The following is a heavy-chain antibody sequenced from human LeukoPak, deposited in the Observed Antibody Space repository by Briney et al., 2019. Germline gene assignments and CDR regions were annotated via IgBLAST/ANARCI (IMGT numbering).Heavy chain of an antibody. CDR3: TRVIGGNYGGDS. CDR1: GFTFSTYA. V-gene: IGHV3-23*01. CDR2: ISSTGGST. J-gene: IGHJ4*02. D-gene: IGHD4-23*01. Sequence: TGGSLRLSCAASGFTFSTYAMSWVRQAPGKGLEWVSAISSTGGSTYYADSVKGRFTISRDKSRNTLYLQMNSLRAEDTAVYYCTRVIGGNYGGDSWGQGTLVTVSS.